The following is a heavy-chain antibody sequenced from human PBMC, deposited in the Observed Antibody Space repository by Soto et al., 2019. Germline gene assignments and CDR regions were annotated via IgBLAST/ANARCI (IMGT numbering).Heavy chain of an antibody. CDR3: ARDPKMSAVAGTSVEDY. V-gene: IGHV3-30-3*01. Sequence: QVQLVESGGGVVQPGRSLRLSCAASGFTFSSYAMHWVRQAPGKGLEWVAVISYDGSNKYYADSVKGRFTISRDNSKNTLYLQMNSRRAEDTAVYYCARDPKMSAVAGTSVEDYWGQGTLVTVSS. CDR2: ISYDGSNK. CDR1: GFTFSSYA. J-gene: IGHJ4*02. D-gene: IGHD6-19*01.